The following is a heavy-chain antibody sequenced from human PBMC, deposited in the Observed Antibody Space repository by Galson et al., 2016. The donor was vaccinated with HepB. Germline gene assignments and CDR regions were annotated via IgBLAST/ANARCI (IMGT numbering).Heavy chain of an antibody. CDR2: ISDSGGNT. CDR3: AKESAYAP. V-gene: IGHV3-23*01. CDR1: GFSFSSYA. J-gene: IGHJ5*02. Sequence: SLRLSCAAPGFSFSSYAMTWVRQAPGKGLEWVSSISDSGGNTYYAYSLEGRFTISRDNSKNTLYLQVNSLRAEDTAIYYCAKESAYAPGGQGTLLTVSS. D-gene: IGHD5-12*01.